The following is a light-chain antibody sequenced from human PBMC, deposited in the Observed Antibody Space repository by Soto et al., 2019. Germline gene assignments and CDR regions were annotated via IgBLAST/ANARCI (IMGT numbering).Light chain of an antibody. CDR1: SSNIGAGYD. CDR3: QYYDSSLSAVV. Sequence: QSVLTQPPSVSGAPGQRVTISCTGSSSNIGAGYDVHWYQQLPGTAPKLLIYGNINRPSGVPDRFSASKSGTSASLAITGLQAEDEADYYCQYYDSSLSAVVFGGGTKVNVL. J-gene: IGLJ2*01. CDR2: GNI. V-gene: IGLV1-40*01.